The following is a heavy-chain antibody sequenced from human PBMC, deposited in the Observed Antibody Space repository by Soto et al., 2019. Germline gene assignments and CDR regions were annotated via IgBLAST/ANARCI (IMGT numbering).Heavy chain of an antibody. J-gene: IGHJ4*02. Sequence: SETLSLTCTVSGGSISSYYWSWIRQPPGKGLEWIGYIYYSGSTNYNPSLKSRVTISVDTSKNQFSLKLSSVTAADTAVYYCARQDYDFWSGLDYWGQGTLVTVSS. CDR2: IYYSGST. D-gene: IGHD3-3*01. CDR1: GGSISSYY. CDR3: ARQDYDFWSGLDY. V-gene: IGHV4-59*08.